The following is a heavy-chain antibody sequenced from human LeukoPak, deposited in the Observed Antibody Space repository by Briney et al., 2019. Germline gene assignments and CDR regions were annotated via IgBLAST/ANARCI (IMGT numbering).Heavy chain of an antibody. Sequence: GGSLRLSCAASGCTVSSNYMSWVRQAPGKGLEWVSVLYRGTTTYYADSVKGRFTISRDNSKNTLYLQMNSLRAEDTAVYYCARDFCSGGSCYPDAFDIWGQGTMVTVSS. CDR1: GCTVSSNY. D-gene: IGHD2-15*01. CDR2: LYRGTTT. CDR3: ARDFCSGGSCYPDAFDI. V-gene: IGHV3-53*01. J-gene: IGHJ3*02.